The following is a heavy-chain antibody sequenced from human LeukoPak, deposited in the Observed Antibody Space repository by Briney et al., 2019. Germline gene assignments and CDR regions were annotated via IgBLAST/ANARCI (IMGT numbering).Heavy chain of an antibody. J-gene: IGHJ6*03. CDR3: ARAGRDIVVVPASKYYYYYYMDV. CDR1: RFTFSSYG. V-gene: IGHV3-7*01. Sequence: GGSLRLSCAASRFTFSSYGMHWVRQAPGKGLEWVANIKQDGSEKYYVDSVKGRFTISRDSAKNSLYLQMNSLRAEDTAVYYCARAGRDIVVVPASKYYYYYYMDVWGKGTTVTISS. CDR2: IKQDGSEK. D-gene: IGHD2-2*01.